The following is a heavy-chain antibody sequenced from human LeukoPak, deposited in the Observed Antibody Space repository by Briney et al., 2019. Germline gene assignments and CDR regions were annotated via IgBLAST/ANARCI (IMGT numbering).Heavy chain of an antibody. CDR3: ARESSSGYFYAFDI. V-gene: IGHV4-59*01. Sequence: SETLSLTCTVSGGSISSYYWSWIRRPPGKGQEWIGYIYYSGSTNYNPSLKSRVTISVDTSKNQFSLKLSSVTAADTAVYYCARESSSGYFYAFDIWGQGTMVTVSS. CDR2: IYYSGST. CDR1: GGSISSYY. D-gene: IGHD3-22*01. J-gene: IGHJ3*02.